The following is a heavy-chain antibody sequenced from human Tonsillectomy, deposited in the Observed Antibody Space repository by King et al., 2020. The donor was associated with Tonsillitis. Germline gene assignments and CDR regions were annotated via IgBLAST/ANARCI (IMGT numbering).Heavy chain of an antibody. D-gene: IGHD3-22*01. Sequence: VQLQESGPGLVQPSETLSLTCTVSGGSISSYSWSWIRQPPGKGLEWVAYIYYSGSTNYNPSLKSRVTISVDTSKNTFSLNLSSVTAADAAVYYCGRHREYYDFDYWGQGTLVTVSS. V-gene: IGHV4-59*08. J-gene: IGHJ4*02. CDR1: GGSISSYS. CDR3: GRHREYYDFDY. CDR2: IYYSGST.